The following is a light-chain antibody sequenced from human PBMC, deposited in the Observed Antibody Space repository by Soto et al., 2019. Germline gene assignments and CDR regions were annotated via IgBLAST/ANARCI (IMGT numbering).Light chain of an antibody. J-gene: IGKJ2*01. V-gene: IGKV1-12*01. CDR3: QQANSFPYT. CDR1: QGIFSW. Sequence: DLEMTQSPSSVSASVGDTVTITCRESQGIFSWLAWYQQQPGTAPKVLIYAATTLESGVPSRFSGSGSGTDFTLTISSLQPEDFATYYCQQANSFPYTFGQGTKLEIK. CDR2: AAT.